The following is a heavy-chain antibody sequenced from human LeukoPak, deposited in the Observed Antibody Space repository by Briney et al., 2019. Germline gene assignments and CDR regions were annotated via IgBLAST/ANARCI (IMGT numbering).Heavy chain of an antibody. J-gene: IGHJ5*02. CDR1: GYTFTSYG. V-gene: IGHV1-18*01. CDR3: ARFDEYSSPSSDNWFDP. Sequence: ASVKVSCKASGYTFTSYGISWVRQAPGQGLEWMGWISAYNGNTNYAQKLQGRVTMTTDTSTSTAYMELRSLRSDDTAVYYCARFDEYSSPSSDNWFDPWGQGTLVTVSS. CDR2: ISAYNGNT. D-gene: IGHD6-6*01.